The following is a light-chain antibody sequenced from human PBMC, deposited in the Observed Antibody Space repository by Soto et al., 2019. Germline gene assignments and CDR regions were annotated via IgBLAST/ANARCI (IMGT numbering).Light chain of an antibody. J-gene: IGLJ2*01. CDR1: SGHSSYA. CDR3: QTWGTGIRI. Sequence: QSVLTQSPSASASLGASVKLTCILSSGHSSYAIAWHQQQPEKGPRFLMKLNSDGSHTRGDGIPDRFSGSTSGAERHLTISSLQSEDEADYYCQTWGTGIRIFGGGTKLTVL. CDR2: LNSDGSH. V-gene: IGLV4-69*01.